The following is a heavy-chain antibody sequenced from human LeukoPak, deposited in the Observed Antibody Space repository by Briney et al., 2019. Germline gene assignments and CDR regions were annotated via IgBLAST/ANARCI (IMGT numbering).Heavy chain of an antibody. CDR2: IYYSGST. Sequence: PSETLSLTCTVSGGSINSSSYYWGWIRQPPGKGLEWIGSIYYSGSTYYNPSLKSRVTISVDTSKNQFSLKLSSVTAADTAVYYCARHRITIFGVVIISGWFDPWGQGTLVTVSS. D-gene: IGHD3-3*01. CDR3: ARHRITIFGVVIISGWFDP. CDR1: GGSINSSSYY. J-gene: IGHJ5*02. V-gene: IGHV4-39*01.